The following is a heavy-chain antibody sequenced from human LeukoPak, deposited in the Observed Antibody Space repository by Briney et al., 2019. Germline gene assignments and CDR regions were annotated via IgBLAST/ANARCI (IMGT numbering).Heavy chain of an antibody. Sequence: GSSVKVSCKASGYTFTSYGFSWVRQAPGQGLAWMGWISAYNGNTNYAQKLQGRVIMTTDTSTSTAYMELRSLRSDDTAVYYCARIVVPAASNYYYGMDVWGQGTTVTVSS. V-gene: IGHV1-18*01. CDR2: ISAYNGNT. CDR3: ARIVVPAASNYYYGMDV. J-gene: IGHJ6*02. D-gene: IGHD2-2*01. CDR1: GYTFTSYG.